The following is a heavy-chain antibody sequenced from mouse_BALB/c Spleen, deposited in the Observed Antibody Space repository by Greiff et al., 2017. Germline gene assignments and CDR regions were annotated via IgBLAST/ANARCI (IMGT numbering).Heavy chain of an antibody. CDR2: INPGSSTI. V-gene: IGHV4-2*02. CDR1: GFDFSRYW. CDR3: ARLGTTAGYFDV. J-gene: IGHJ1*01. Sequence: EVKLQESGGGLVQPGGSLNLSCAASGFDFSRYWMSWARQAPGKGQEWIGEINPGSSTINYTPSLKDKFIISRDNAKNTLYLQMSKVRSEDTALYYCARLGTTAGYFDVWGAGTTVTVSS. D-gene: IGHD1-2*01.